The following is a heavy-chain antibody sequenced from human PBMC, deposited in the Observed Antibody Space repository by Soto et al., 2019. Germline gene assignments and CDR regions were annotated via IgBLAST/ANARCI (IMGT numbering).Heavy chain of an antibody. CDR1: GFTFSSYS. CDR3: AREVWFGEPPYNWFDP. Sequence: GGSLRLSCAASGFTFSSYSMNWVRQAPGKGLEWVSSISSSSSYIYYADSVKGRFTISRDNAKNSLYLQMNSLRAEDTAVYYCAREVWFGEPPYNWFDPWGQGTLVTVSS. D-gene: IGHD3-10*01. V-gene: IGHV3-21*01. CDR2: ISSSSSYI. J-gene: IGHJ5*02.